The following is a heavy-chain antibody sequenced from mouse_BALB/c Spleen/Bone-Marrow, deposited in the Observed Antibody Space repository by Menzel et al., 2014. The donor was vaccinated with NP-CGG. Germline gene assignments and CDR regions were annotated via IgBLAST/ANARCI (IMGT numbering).Heavy chain of an antibody. J-gene: IGHJ1*01. CDR2: IRNKANGYTT. CDR1: EFTFTDYY. V-gene: IGHV7-3*02. D-gene: IGHD2-14*01. Sequence: EVKVEESGGGLVQPGGSLRLSCATSEFTFTDYYMSWVRQPPGKALEWLGFIRNKANGYTTEYSASVKGRFTISRDNSQSILYLQMNTLRAEDSATYYCARDEKVRIYWYFDVWGAGTTVTVSS. CDR3: ARDEKVRIYWYFDV.